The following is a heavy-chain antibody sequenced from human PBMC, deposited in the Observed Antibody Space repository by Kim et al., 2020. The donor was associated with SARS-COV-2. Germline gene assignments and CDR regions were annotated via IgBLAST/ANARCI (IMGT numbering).Heavy chain of an antibody. V-gene: IGHV5-51*01. CDR2: IYPGDSDT. CDR3: ARQLYCGGDCYPYYYYGMDV. CDR1: GYSFTSYW. Sequence: GESLKISCKGSGYSFTSYWIGWVRQMPGKGLEWMGIIYPGDSDTRYSPSFQGQVTISADKSISTAYLQWSSLKASDTAMYYCARQLYCGGDCYPYYYYGMDVWGQGTTVTVSS. J-gene: IGHJ6*02. D-gene: IGHD2-21*02.